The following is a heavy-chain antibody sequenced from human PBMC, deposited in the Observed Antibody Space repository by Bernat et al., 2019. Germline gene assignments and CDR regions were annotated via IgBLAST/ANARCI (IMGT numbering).Heavy chain of an antibody. J-gene: IGHJ6*03. CDR3: ARASLLEWLADYYYYMDV. CDR2: IWYDGSNK. Sequence: QVQLVESGGGVVQPGRSLRLSCAASGFTFSSYGMHWVRQAPGKGLEWVAVIWYDGSNKYYADSVKGRFTISRDNSKNTLYLQMNSLRAEDTAVYYCARASLLEWLADYYYYMDVWGKGTTVTVSS. D-gene: IGHD3-3*01. V-gene: IGHV3-33*01. CDR1: GFTFSSYG.